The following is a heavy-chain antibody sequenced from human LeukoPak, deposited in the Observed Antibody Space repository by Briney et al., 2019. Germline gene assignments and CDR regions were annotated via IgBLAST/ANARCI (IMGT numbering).Heavy chain of an antibody. Sequence: ASVKVSCKASGYTFTSYYMHWVRQAPGQGLEWMGIINPSGGSTSYAQKFQGRVTMTRDMSTSTVYMELSSLRSEDTAVYYCAREWNYPYDSSGYWGEIRRAGFDYWGQGTLVTVSS. J-gene: IGHJ4*02. D-gene: IGHD3-22*01. CDR1: GYTFTSYY. V-gene: IGHV1-46*01. CDR2: INPSGGST. CDR3: AREWNYPYDSSGYWGEIRRAGFDY.